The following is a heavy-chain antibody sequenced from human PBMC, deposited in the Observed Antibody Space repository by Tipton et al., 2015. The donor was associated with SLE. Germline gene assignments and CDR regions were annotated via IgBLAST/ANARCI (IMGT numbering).Heavy chain of an antibody. D-gene: IGHD2-15*01. V-gene: IGHV4-34*01. J-gene: IGHJ3*02. CDR3: ARQGVGYCSGGSCYPDAFDI. CDR1: GGSFSGYY. Sequence: TLSLTCAVYGGSFSGYYWSWIRQPPGKGLEWIGEINHSGSTYYNPSLKSRVTISVDTSKKQFSLKLSSVTAADTAVYYCARQGVGYCSGGSCYPDAFDIWGQGTMVTVSS. CDR2: INHSGST.